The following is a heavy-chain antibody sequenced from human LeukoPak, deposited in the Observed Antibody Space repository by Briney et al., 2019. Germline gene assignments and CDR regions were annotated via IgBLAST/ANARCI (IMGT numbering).Heavy chain of an antibody. CDR1: GGSISSYY. V-gene: IGHV4-59*01. CDR2: IYYSGST. Sequence: SETLSLTCTVSGGSISSYYWSWIRQPPGKGLEWIGYIYYSGSTKYNPSLKRRVTISVDTSKNKFSLKLITVTAADTAVYYCAREGGGDEAFDYWGQGTLVTVSS. CDR3: AREGGGDEAFDY. J-gene: IGHJ4*02. D-gene: IGHD3-16*01.